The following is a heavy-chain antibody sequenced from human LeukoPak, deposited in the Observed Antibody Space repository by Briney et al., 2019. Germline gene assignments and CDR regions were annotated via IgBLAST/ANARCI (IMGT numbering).Heavy chain of an antibody. J-gene: IGHJ3*02. CDR3: ARVGGMTTVNNAAFDI. D-gene: IGHD4-11*01. V-gene: IGHV4-59*01. CDR1: GGSINSAY. Sequence: SETLSLTCSVSGGSINSAYWNWIRQPPGKGLEWIGYMYHYGGTNYNPSLKSRVTISIDKPKKQFSLKLISVTAADTAIYYCARVGGMTTVNNAAFDIWGQGTMVTVSS. CDR2: MYHYGGT.